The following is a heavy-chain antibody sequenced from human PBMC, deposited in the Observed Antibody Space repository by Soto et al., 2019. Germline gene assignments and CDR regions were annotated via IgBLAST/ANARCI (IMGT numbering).Heavy chain of an antibody. J-gene: IGHJ4*02. D-gene: IGHD3-16*01. Sequence: SVKVSCKASGGTFSSYAISWVRQAPGQGLEWMGGIIPIFGTANYAQKFQGRVTITADESTSTAYMELSSLRSEDTAVYYCASLNLSSRLWHICGYWGQGTLVTV. CDR3: ASLNLSSRLWHICGY. V-gene: IGHV1-69*13. CDR1: GGTFSSYA. CDR2: IIPIFGTA.